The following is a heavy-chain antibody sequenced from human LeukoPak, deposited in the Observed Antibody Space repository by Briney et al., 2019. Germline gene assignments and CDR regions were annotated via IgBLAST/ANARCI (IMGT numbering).Heavy chain of an antibody. CDR3: VRDTRNAFDP. V-gene: IGHV3-74*01. J-gene: IGHJ5*02. D-gene: IGHD1-14*01. Sequence: GGSLRLSCAASGTIFSGYWVHWVRQAPGKGLVWVSCISSDGSTTRYADSVTGRFTISRDNAKNTVYVHMNSLRDEDTAIYYCVRDTRNAFDPWGQGTLVIVSS. CDR1: GTIFSGYW. CDR2: ISSDGSTT.